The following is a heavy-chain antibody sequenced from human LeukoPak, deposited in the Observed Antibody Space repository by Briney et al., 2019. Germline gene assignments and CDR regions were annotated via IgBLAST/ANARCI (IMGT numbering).Heavy chain of an antibody. CDR3: ARARGTRLEWLLDFDY. D-gene: IGHD3-3*01. V-gene: IGHV1-46*01. CDR2: INPSGGST. J-gene: IGHJ4*02. Sequence: ASVKVSCKASGYTFTSYYMHWVRQAPGQGLEWMGIINPSGGSTSYAQKFQGRVTMTRDMSTSTVYMELSSLRSEDTAVYYCARARGTRLEWLLDFDYWGQGTLVTVSS. CDR1: GYTFTSYY.